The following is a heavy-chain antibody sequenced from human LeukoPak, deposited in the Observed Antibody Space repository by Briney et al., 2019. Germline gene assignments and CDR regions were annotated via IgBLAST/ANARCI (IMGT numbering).Heavy chain of an antibody. Sequence: GGSLRLSCAASGFTFSSYSMNWVRQAPGKGLEWVSSISSSSSYIYYADSVKGRFTISRDNAKNSLYLQMNSLRAEDTAVYYCASVPLWFGELSPFDYWGQGTLVTVSS. CDR3: ASVPLWFGELSPFDY. CDR1: GFTFSSYS. V-gene: IGHV3-21*01. CDR2: ISSSSSYI. J-gene: IGHJ4*02. D-gene: IGHD3-10*01.